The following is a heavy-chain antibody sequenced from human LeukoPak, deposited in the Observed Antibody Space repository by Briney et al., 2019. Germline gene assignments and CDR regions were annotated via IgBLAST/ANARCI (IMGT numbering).Heavy chain of an antibody. Sequence: GGSLRLSCAASGFTFSSYWRHWVRQAPGKGLVWIARINSDGSSTSYADSVKGRFTISRDNAKNTLYLQMNSLRAEDTAVYYCAQGLRKYYFDYWGQGTLVTVSS. CDR1: GFTFSSYW. CDR3: AQGLRKYYFDY. CDR2: INSDGSST. J-gene: IGHJ4*02. V-gene: IGHV3-74*01. D-gene: IGHD4-17*01.